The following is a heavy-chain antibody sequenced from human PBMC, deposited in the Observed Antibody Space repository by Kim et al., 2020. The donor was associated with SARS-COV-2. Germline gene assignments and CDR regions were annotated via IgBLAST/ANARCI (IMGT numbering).Heavy chain of an antibody. CDR1: GFTFSGSA. CDR2: IRSEPSSNAK. J-gene: IGHJ3*02. Sequence: GGSLRLSCAASGFTFSGSAMHWVRQASGNGLEWVGLIRSEPSSNAKAYSAPVKGRFTTARTDSKNTAYMKRNNLKTEDTALYYCTRVPGTTLAFWAAFDTWGQGTLVTVSS. D-gene: IGHD1-1*01. V-gene: IGHV3-73*01. CDR3: TRVPGTTLAFWAAFDT.